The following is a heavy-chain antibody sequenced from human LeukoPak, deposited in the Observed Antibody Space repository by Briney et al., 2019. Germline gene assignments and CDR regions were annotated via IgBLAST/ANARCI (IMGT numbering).Heavy chain of an antibody. J-gene: IGHJ6*02. V-gene: IGHV1-46*01. D-gene: IGHD3-10*01. CDR2: INPSGGST. Sequence: ASVKVSCRASGYTFTSYYMHWVRQAPGQGLEWMGIINPSGGSTSYAQKFQGRVTMTRDTSTSTVYMELSSLRSEDTAVYYCARGLLWFGELIPSYYYYYGMDVWGQGTTVAVSS. CDR1: GYTFTSYY. CDR3: ARGLLWFGELIPSYYYYYGMDV.